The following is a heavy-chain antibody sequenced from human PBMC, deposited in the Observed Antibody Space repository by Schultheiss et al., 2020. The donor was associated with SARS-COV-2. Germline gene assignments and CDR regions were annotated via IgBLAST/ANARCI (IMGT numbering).Heavy chain of an antibody. Sequence: ASVKVSCKASGYTFTSYDINWVRQATGQGLEWMGWMNPNSGGTNYAQKFQGRVTMTRNTSISTAYMELSSLRSEDTAVYYCARDARFLEWLSVYYYGMDVWGQGTTVTVSS. D-gene: IGHD3-3*01. CDR1: GYTFTSYD. CDR2: MNPNSGGT. V-gene: IGHV1-8*01. J-gene: IGHJ6*02. CDR3: ARDARFLEWLSVYYYGMDV.